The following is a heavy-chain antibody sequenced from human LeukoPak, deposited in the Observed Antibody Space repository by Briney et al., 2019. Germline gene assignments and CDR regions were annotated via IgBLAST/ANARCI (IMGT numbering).Heavy chain of an antibody. CDR2: IGSGGNTI. CDR1: GFTFSDYY. D-gene: IGHD1-7*01. CDR3: ARGFYNWDSY. J-gene: IGHJ4*02. Sequence: GGSLRLSCAASGFTFSDYYMNWIRQAPGKGLEWVSYIGSGGNTIYYADSVKGRFTISRDNAKKSLYLQMNSLRAEDTAVYYCARGFYNWDSYWGQGTLVTVSS. V-gene: IGHV3-11*01.